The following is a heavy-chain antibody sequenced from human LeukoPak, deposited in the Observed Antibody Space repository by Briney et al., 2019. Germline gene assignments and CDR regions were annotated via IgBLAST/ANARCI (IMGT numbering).Heavy chain of an antibody. V-gene: IGHV3-53*01. CDR2: IYSGGNT. CDR1: GFNVSTSY. CDR3: ARGSNYMDV. J-gene: IGHJ6*03. D-gene: IGHD4-11*01. Sequence: PGGSLRLSCAASGFNVSTSYMRWVRQFPGKGLEWVSVIYSGGNTYHIDSVKGRFTISRDNSKNTLFLQMNSLRAEDTAIYYCARGSNYMDVWGKGTTVTVSS.